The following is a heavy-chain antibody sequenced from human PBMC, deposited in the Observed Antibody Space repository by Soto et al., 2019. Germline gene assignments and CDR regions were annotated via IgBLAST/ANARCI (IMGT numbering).Heavy chain of an antibody. J-gene: IGHJ4*02. V-gene: IGHV5-51*01. CDR1: GYTFSNFW. Sequence: GESLKISCQCSGYTFSNFWIGWVRQLPGQGLEWMGIIYPGDHETRYSPSFLGKVTISAETSINTAYLQWSSLEASDSAFYFCARTPRSSPYFDFWGQGALVTVSS. CDR2: IYPGDHET. D-gene: IGHD6-13*01. CDR3: ARTPRSSPYFDF.